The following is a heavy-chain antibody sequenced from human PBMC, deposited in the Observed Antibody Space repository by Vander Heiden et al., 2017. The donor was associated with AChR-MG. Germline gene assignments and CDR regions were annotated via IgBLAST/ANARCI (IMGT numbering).Heavy chain of an antibody. J-gene: IGHJ5*02. CDR1: GFTLRDYW. CDR3: ARPGWSNNGAHWFDN. V-gene: IGHV3-7*01. D-gene: IGHD2-8*01. Sequence: ASGFTLRDYWMWWVRESAGEGPGWGAIIEKGGSEKYYVDSVRGRFTTCRNTAKNSLYVHLTSLRAEDTTVFYWARPGWSNNGAHWFDNWGQGILVTVSS. CDR2: IEKGGSEK.